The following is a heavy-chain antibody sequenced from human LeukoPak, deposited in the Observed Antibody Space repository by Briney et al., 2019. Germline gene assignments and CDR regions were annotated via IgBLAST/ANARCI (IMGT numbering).Heavy chain of an antibody. V-gene: IGHV3-30-3*01. CDR2: LSYEGSNK. D-gene: IGHD6-19*01. CDR3: ARDRDSSGWDYFDY. Sequence: GRSLRLSCVASGFTFSSFALHWVRQAPGKGLEWVAVLSYEGSNKYYADSVKGRFTISRDNSKNTLYLQMNSLRAEDTAVYYCARDRDSSGWDYFDYWGQGTLVTVSS. J-gene: IGHJ4*02. CDR1: GFTFSSFA.